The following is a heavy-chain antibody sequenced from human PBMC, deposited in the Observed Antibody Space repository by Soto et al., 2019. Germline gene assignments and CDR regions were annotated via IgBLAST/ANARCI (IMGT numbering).Heavy chain of an antibody. V-gene: IGHV1-18*01. CDR2: SSAYNGNT. CDR1: GYAFTSYG. J-gene: IGHJ3*02. CDR3: ARDHQDYPGYLDI. Sequence: GAPVKVSCKASGYAFTSYGISWVRQAPGQGLEWMGWSSAYNGNTNYAQKLQGRVTMTTDTSTSTAYMELRSLRSDDTAVYYCARDHQDYPGYLDIWGQGTMVTVSS. D-gene: IGHD4-17*01.